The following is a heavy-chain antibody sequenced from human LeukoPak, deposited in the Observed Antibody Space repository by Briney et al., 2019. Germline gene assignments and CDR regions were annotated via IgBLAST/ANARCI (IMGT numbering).Heavy chain of an antibody. Sequence: PGRSLRLSCAASGFTFSSYAMHWVRQAPGKGLEWVAVISYDGSNKYYADSVKGRFTISRDNSKNTLYLQMNSLRAEDTAVYYCARDKGSGFDFDYWAREPWSPSPQ. CDR3: ARDKGSGFDFDY. J-gene: IGHJ4*02. D-gene: IGHD6-19*01. V-gene: IGHV3-30*04. CDR1: GFTFSSYA. CDR2: ISYDGSNK.